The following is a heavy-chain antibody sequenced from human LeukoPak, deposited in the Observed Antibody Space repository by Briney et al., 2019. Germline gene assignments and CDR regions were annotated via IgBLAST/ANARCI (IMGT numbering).Heavy chain of an antibody. V-gene: IGHV4-39*01. D-gene: IGHD2-15*01. Sequence: SETLSLTCTVSGGSISSSSYYWGWIRQPPGKGLEWIGSIYYSGSTYYNPSLKSRVTISVDTSKNQFSLKLSSVTAADTAVYYCARGRSVVAAAVDYWGQGTLVTVSS. J-gene: IGHJ4*02. CDR1: GGSISSSSYY. CDR2: IYYSGST. CDR3: ARGRSVVAAAVDY.